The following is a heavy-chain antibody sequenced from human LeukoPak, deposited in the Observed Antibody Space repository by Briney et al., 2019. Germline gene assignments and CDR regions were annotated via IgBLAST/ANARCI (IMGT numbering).Heavy chain of an antibody. D-gene: IGHD6-19*01. J-gene: IGHJ4*02. CDR1: GFTFSSYA. CDR3: ARDLKIGSNSGWYSFDY. CDR2: ISASGGST. V-gene: IGHV3-23*01. Sequence: PGGSLRLSCAASGFTFSSYAMSWVRQAPGKGLEWVSAISASGGSTYYADSVKGRFTISRDNSKNTLYLQMNSLRAEDTAVYYCARDLKIGSNSGWYSFDYWGQGTLVTVS.